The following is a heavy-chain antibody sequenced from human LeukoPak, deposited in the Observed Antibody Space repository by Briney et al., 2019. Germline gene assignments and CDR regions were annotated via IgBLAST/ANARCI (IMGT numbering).Heavy chain of an antibody. Sequence: SETLSLTCNVSGVSVSDGLYYWTWIRQHPGKGLEWIGYKYYSGSAKYNPSLKSRLTISIDTSKNQFSLQLRSVTAAYTATYYXXXPYCSAXSCLGVFNMWXQGTRVTVSS. D-gene: IGHD2-15*01. CDR1: GVSVSDGLYY. V-gene: IGHV4-31*03. CDR3: XXPYCSAXSCLGVFNM. J-gene: IGHJ3*02. CDR2: KYYSGSA.